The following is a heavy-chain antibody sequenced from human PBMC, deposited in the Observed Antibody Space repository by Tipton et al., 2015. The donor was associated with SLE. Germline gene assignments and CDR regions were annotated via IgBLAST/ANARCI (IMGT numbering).Heavy chain of an antibody. CDR1: GDSVTSSCYY. D-gene: IGHD1-14*01. CDR2: IYHTGST. Sequence: TLSLTCTATGDSVTSSCYYWSWIRQHPGKGLEWIGYIYHTGSTYYNPSLESRLTISIDTSKNQFSLRLTSMTPADTALYYCARARRTTSSHFDYWGQGTLVTVSS. CDR3: ARARRTTSSHFDY. V-gene: IGHV4-31*03. J-gene: IGHJ4*02.